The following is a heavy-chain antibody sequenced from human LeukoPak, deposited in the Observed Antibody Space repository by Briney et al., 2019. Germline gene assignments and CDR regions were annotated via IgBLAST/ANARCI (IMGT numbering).Heavy chain of an antibody. CDR3: ARGVSFTVVNPYYYYYMDV. CDR1: GGSISSYY. J-gene: IGHJ6*03. CDR2: IYTSGST. Sequence: SETLSLTCTVSGGSISSYYWSWIRQPAGKGLEWIGRIYTSGSTNYKPSLKSRVTMSVDTSKNQFSLKLSSVTAADTAVYYCARGVSFTVVNPYYYYYMDVWGKGTTVTVSS. V-gene: IGHV4-4*07. D-gene: IGHD4-23*01.